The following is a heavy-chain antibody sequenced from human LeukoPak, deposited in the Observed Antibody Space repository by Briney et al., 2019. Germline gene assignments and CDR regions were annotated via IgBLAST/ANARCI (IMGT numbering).Heavy chain of an antibody. CDR2: IRNDGSNN. Sequence: GSLRLSCAASGFTFSNYGMHWVRQAPGKGLEWVAYIRNDGSNNYYEDSVKGRFTISRDNSKNMLYLQMNSLRAEDTAMYFCAKDPGYRDFWGQGTLVTVSS. CDR1: GFTFSNYG. J-gene: IGHJ4*02. V-gene: IGHV3-30*02. D-gene: IGHD5-18*01. CDR3: AKDPGYRDF.